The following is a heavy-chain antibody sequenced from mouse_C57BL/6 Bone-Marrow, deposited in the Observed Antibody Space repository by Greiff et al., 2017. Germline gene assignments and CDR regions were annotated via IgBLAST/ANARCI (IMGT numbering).Heavy chain of an antibody. D-gene: IGHD1-1*01. CDR1: GYTFTSYW. CDR3: ARSTIYYYGSSPAWFAY. CDR2: IDPSDSET. J-gene: IGHJ3*01. V-gene: IGHV1-52*01. Sequence: VQLQQPGAELVRPGSSVKLSCKASGYTFTSYWMHWVKQRPIQGLEWIGNIDPSDSETHYNQKFKDKATLTVDKSSSTAYMQLSSLTSEDSAVYYCARSTIYYYGSSPAWFAYWGQGTLVTVSA.